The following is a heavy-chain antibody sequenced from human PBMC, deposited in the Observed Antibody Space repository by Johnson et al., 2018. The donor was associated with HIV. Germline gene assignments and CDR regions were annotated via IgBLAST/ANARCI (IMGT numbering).Heavy chain of an antibody. CDR2: ISNDGTNT. D-gene: IGHD3-16*02. J-gene: IGHJ3*02. Sequence: AASGFTVSSNYMSWVRQAPGKGLEWVSVISNDGTNTYYADSVKGRFTISRDNAKNSLYLQMNSLRAEDTALYYCAREIPYDYVWGSYRPGAFDIWGQGTMVTVSS. CDR3: AREIPYDYVWGSYRPGAFDI. CDR1: GFTVSSNY. V-gene: IGHV3-53*01.